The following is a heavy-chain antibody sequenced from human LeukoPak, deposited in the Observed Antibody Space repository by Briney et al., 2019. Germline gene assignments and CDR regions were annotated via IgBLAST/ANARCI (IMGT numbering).Heavy chain of an antibody. Sequence: PSETLSLTCTVSGDSVTIAGYYLGWIRQPPGKGLEWIGSIHYSGRTYYNPSLKSRVTLSVDTSKNQLSLRLNSVTAADTAVYYCATIGGYYSGRYYAGGDYWGQGTLVTVSS. CDR3: ATIGGYYSGRYYAGGDY. CDR1: GDSVTIAGYY. CDR2: IHYSGRT. V-gene: IGHV4-39*07. D-gene: IGHD1-26*01. J-gene: IGHJ4*02.